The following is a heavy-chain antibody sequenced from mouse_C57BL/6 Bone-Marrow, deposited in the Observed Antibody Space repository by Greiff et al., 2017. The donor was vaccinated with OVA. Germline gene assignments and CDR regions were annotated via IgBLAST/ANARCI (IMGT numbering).Heavy chain of an antibody. Sequence: VQGVESGPGLVAPSQRLSITCTVSGFSLTSYAISWVRQPPGKGLEWLGVIWTGGGTNYNSALKSRLSISKDNSKSQVFLKMNSLQTDDTARYYCASLGITTVVATDWYFDVWGTGTTVTVSS. CDR3: ASLGITTVVATDWYFDV. CDR1: GFSLTSYA. CDR2: IWTGGGT. D-gene: IGHD1-1*01. V-gene: IGHV2-9-1*01. J-gene: IGHJ1*03.